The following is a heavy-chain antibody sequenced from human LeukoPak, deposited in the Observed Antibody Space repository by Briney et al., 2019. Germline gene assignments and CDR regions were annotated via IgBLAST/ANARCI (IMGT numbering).Heavy chain of an antibody. CDR3: ARYSGIAARYFDY. V-gene: IGHV3-30*02. J-gene: IGHJ4*02. CDR2: IRYDGSNK. Sequence: GTLRLSCAASGFTFSSYGMHWVRQAPGKGLEWVAFIRYDGSNKYYADSVKGRFTISRDNSKNTLYLQMNSLRAEDTAVYYCARYSGIAARYFDYWGQGTLVTVSS. CDR1: GFTFSSYG. D-gene: IGHD6-6*01.